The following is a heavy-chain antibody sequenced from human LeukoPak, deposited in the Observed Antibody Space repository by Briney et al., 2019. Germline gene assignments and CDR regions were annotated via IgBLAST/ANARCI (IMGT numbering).Heavy chain of an antibody. CDR3: ARDIVATDDAFDI. CDR2: IYSGGNT. D-gene: IGHD5-12*01. J-gene: IGHJ3*02. CDR1: GFTVSSNY. V-gene: IGHV3-66*01. Sequence: GGSLRLSCAASGFTVSSNYMSWVRQSPGKGLEWVSVIYSGGNTYYADSVKGRFTISRDNSRNTLYLQMNSLRAEDTAVYYCARDIVATDDAFDIWGQGTMVTVSS.